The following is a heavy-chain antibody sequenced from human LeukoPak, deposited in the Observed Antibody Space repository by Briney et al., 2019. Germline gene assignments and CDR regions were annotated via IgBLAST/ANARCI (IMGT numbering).Heavy chain of an antibody. CDR2: VGNGGSDIM. CDR1: GFTLSDYY. Sequence: PGGSLRLSCAASGFTLSDYYMTWVRQAPGKGLEWVSYVGNGGSDIMLYRDSVKGRFTVFRDYAKDSLYLQMNSLRAEDTAVYYCARDKSNKGHDCWGQGTLVTVSS. V-gene: IGHV3-11*01. CDR3: ARDKSNKGHDC. J-gene: IGHJ4*02.